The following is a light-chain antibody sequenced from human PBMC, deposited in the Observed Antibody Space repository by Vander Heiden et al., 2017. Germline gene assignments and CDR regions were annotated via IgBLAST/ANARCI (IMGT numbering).Light chain of an antibody. CDR3: QQYDSNSSLT. Sequence: DIVMTQSPDSLAVSLGERATINCKSSQSVLYSSNNKNYLAWYQQKPGQPPKLLIYWASTRESGVPDRFSGSGYGTDFTLTISSRQAEDVAVYYCQQYDSNSSLTFGGGTKVEIK. V-gene: IGKV4-1*01. CDR2: WAS. J-gene: IGKJ4*01. CDR1: QSVLYSSNNKNY.